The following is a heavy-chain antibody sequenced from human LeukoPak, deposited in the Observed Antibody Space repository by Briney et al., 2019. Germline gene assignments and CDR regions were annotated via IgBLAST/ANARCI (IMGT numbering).Heavy chain of an antibody. Sequence: ASVKVSCKVSGYTLIELSMHWVRQAPGKGLEWMGGFDPEDGKTIYAQKFQGRVTMTRDTSTSTVYMELSSLRSEDTAVYYCARVPRDSSGYYIFDYWGQGTLVTVSS. CDR2: FDPEDGKT. CDR3: ARVPRDSSGYYIFDY. CDR1: GYTLIELS. J-gene: IGHJ4*02. V-gene: IGHV1-24*01. D-gene: IGHD3-22*01.